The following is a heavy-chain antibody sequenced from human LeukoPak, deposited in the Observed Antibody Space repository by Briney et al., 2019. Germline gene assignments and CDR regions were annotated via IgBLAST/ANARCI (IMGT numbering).Heavy chain of an antibody. Sequence: ASVKVSCKASGYSFTAFYIHWVRQAPGQGLEWMGWINPNSGGTNYAQKFQGRVTMTRDTSISTAYMELSRLRSDDTAVYYCARVGTTGTQGPLYYFDYWGQGTLVTVSS. D-gene: IGHD1-1*01. CDR2: INPNSGGT. J-gene: IGHJ4*02. CDR1: GYSFTAFY. V-gene: IGHV1-2*02. CDR3: ARVGTTGTQGPLYYFDY.